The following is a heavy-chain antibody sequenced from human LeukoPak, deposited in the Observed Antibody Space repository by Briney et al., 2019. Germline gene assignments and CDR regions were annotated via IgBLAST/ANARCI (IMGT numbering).Heavy chain of an antibody. Sequence: SETLSLTCTVSGGSISGYYWSWIRQPAGKGLEWIGYIYTSGSTNYNPSLKSRLTISVDTSKYQFSLKLSSVTAADTAVYYCARGRATVDYWGQGTLVTVSS. CDR1: GGSISGYY. CDR2: IYTSGST. V-gene: IGHV4-4*09. J-gene: IGHJ4*02. D-gene: IGHD1-26*01. CDR3: ARGRATVDY.